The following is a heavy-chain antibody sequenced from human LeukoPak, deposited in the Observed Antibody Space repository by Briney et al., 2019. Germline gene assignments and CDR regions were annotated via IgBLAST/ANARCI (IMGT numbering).Heavy chain of an antibody. V-gene: IGHV4-34*01. CDR1: GGSFSGYY. J-gene: IGHJ6*02. CDR2: INHSGST. CDR3: ARVGHGRKYYYYYGMDV. Sequence: SETLSLTRAVYGGSFSGYYWSWIRQPPGKGLEWIGEINHSGSTNYNPSLKSRVTISVDTSKNQFSLKLSSVTAADTAVYYCARVGHGRKYYYYYGMDVWGQGTTVTVSS.